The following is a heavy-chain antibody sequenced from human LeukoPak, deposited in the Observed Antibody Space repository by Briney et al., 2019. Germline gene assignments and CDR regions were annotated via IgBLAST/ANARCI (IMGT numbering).Heavy chain of an antibody. Sequence: PGGSLRLSCAASGFTFTSCAMSWVRQAPGKGLEWVSGITGNGDTKYYAGSVKGRFTISRDNSKNTLYLQMNSLRAEDTAVYYCARDLNYYDSSGYYSAFDYWGQGTLVTVSS. CDR2: ITGNGDTK. CDR3: ARDLNYYDSSGYYSAFDY. V-gene: IGHV3-23*01. J-gene: IGHJ4*02. D-gene: IGHD3-22*01. CDR1: GFTFTSCA.